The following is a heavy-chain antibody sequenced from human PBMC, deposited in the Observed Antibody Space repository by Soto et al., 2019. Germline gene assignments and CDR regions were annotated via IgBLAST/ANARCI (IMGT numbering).Heavy chain of an antibody. J-gene: IGHJ4*02. D-gene: IGHD3-16*02. CDR1: GYTFTSYA. V-gene: IGHV1-3*05. CDR2: INAGNGNT. Sequence: QVQLVQSGAEEKKPGASVKVSCKASGYTFTSYAMHWVRQAPGQRLEWMGWINAGNGNTKYSQKFQGRVNITRDTSASTAYMELSSLRSEDTAVYYCAIERGVWGSYRPGYYFDYWGQGTLVTVSS. CDR3: AIERGVWGSYRPGYYFDY.